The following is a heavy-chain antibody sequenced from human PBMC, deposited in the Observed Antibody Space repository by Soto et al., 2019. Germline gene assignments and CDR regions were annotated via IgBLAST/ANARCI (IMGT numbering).Heavy chain of an antibody. CDR2: FDPEDGET. J-gene: IGHJ6*02. Sequence: ASVKVSCKVSGYTLTELSMHWVRQAPGKGLEWMGSFDPEDGETIYTQTFQGRLILTGDTSTDTAHMELSRLRSEDTAVYYCTTSLELPLGTDVWGQGTTVTVSS. CDR3: TTSLELPLGTDV. V-gene: IGHV1-24*01. CDR1: GYTLTELS. D-gene: IGHD1-7*01.